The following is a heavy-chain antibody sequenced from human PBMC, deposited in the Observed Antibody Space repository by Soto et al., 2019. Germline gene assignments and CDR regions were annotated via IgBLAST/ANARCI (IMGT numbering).Heavy chain of an antibody. D-gene: IGHD1-26*01. CDR1: GGSISSGGYY. Sequence: QVQLQESGPGLVKPSQTLSLTCTVSGGSISSGGYYWSWIRQHPGKGLEWIGYIYYSGSTYYNPSLKGRVTISVDTSKNQFSLKLSSVTAADTAVYYCAREGHGRIEGGGMDVWGQGTTVTVSS. V-gene: IGHV4-31*03. J-gene: IGHJ6*02. CDR2: IYYSGST. CDR3: AREGHGRIEGGGMDV.